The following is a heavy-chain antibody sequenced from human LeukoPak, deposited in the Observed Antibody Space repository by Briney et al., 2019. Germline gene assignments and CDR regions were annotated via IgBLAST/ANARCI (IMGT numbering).Heavy chain of an antibody. J-gene: IGHJ4*02. CDR2: ITGGGDVT. Sequence: PGGSLRLPCAASGFTFSDYAVSWVRQAPGKGPEWVSAITGGGDVTSYADSVKGRFTISRDNSKNTLYLQMDSLRVDDTALYYCAKVGWVGYWGQGTLVTVSS. CDR1: GFTFSDYA. V-gene: IGHV3-23*01. D-gene: IGHD6-19*01. CDR3: AKVGWVGY.